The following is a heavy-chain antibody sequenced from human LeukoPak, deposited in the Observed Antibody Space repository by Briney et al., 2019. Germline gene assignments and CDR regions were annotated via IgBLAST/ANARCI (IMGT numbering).Heavy chain of an antibody. D-gene: IGHD3-3*01. V-gene: IGHV3-30*04. CDR1: GFTFSSYA. Sequence: WRSLRLSCAASGFTFSSYAMHWVRQAPGKGLEWVAVISYDGSNKYYADSVKGRFTISRDNSKNTLYLQMNSLRAEDTAVYYCARCFGVVIMLDAFDIWGQGTMVTVSS. J-gene: IGHJ3*02. CDR3: ARCFGVVIMLDAFDI. CDR2: ISYDGSNK.